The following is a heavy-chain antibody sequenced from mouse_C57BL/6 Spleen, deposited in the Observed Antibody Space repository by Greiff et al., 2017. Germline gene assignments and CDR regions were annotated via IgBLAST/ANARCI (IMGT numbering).Heavy chain of an antibody. Sequence: EVKVVESGGGLVQPGGSLSLSCAASGFTFTDYYMSWVRQPPGQALEWLGFIRNTANGYTTEYSASVKGRFTISRDNSQSIRYLQMNALRAEDSATYYCARLGADGDAMDYWGQGTSVTVSS. V-gene: IGHV7-3*01. CDR2: IRNTANGYTT. J-gene: IGHJ4*01. CDR1: GFTFTDYY. CDR3: ARLGADGDAMDY.